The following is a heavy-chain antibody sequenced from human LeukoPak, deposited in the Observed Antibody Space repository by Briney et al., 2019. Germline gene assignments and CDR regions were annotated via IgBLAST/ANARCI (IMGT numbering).Heavy chain of an antibody. Sequence: SETLSLTCTVSGGSISSYYWSWIRQPAGKGLEWIGRIYTSGSTNYNPSLKSRVTMSVDTSKNQFSLKLSSVTAADTAVYYCARGGGMGHYYYYMDVWGKGTTVTISS. D-gene: IGHD5-24*01. J-gene: IGHJ6*03. CDR2: IYTSGST. V-gene: IGHV4-4*07. CDR1: GGSISSYY. CDR3: ARGGGMGHYYYYMDV.